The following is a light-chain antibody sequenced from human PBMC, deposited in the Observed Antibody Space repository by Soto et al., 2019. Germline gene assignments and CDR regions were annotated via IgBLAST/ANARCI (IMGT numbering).Light chain of an antibody. CDR3: QQLNSYPIT. V-gene: IGKV1-9*01. Sequence: DIQLTQSPSFLSASVGDRVTITCRASQGLSSDLAWYQQKPGKAPKLLIYAASTLQSGVPSRFRGSGSGTEFTLTISSLQPEDFATYYCQQLNSYPITFGQGTRLEMK. J-gene: IGKJ5*01. CDR2: AAS. CDR1: QGLSSD.